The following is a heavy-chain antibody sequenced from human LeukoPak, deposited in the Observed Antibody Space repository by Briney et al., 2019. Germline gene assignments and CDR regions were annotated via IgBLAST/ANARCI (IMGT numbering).Heavy chain of an antibody. CDR3: VKSSGSRFDH. D-gene: IGHD3-22*01. CDR2: IRNSGTT. CDR1: YDSISDYF. Sequence: EASETLSLTCTVSYDSISDYFWSWIRQPPGKGLEWIAYIRNSGTTRYNPSLQSRVTISVETSKNQFSLKLTSVTAADTAIYYCVKSSGSRFDHWGQGTLVTVSS. V-gene: IGHV4-59*01. J-gene: IGHJ5*02.